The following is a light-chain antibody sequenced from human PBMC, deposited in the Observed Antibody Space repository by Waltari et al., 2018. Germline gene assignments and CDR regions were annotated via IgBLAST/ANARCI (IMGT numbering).Light chain of an antibody. CDR2: SVN. CDR1: QDISSY. Sequence: DIQMTQSPPSLSASAGDRVTITCRASQDISSYLNWYQQKPEKAPKLLIYSVNRLESGVPSRFSGSGSGTEFTLTISSLQPEDFATYFCQQYHGLPWTFGQGTKVEI. J-gene: IGKJ1*01. V-gene: IGKV1-39*01. CDR3: QQYHGLPWT.